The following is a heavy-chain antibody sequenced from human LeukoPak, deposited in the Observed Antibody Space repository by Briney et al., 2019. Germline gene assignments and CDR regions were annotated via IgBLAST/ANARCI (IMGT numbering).Heavy chain of an antibody. D-gene: IGHD5-18*01. V-gene: IGHV1-69*13. CDR3: ASSRGCSYGYNY. J-gene: IGHJ4*02. CDR1: GYTFTSYY. Sequence: GASVKVSCKASGYTFTSYYMHWVRQAPGQGLEWMGGIIPIFGTANYAQKFQGRVTITADESTSTAYMELSSLRSEDTAVYYCASSRGCSYGYNYWGQGTLVTVSS. CDR2: IIPIFGTA.